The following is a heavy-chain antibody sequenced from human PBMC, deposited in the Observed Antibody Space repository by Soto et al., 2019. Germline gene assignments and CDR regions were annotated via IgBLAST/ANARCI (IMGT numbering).Heavy chain of an antibody. CDR2: ISSSSSTI. CDR3: AREIPSRGAGWFDP. Sequence: EVQLVESGGGLVQPGGSLRLSCAASGFTFSSYSMNWVRQAPGKELEWVSYISSSSSTIYYADSVKGRFTISRDNAKNSLYLQMNSLRHEDTAVYYCAREIPSRGAGWFDPWGQGTLVTVSS. CDR1: GFTFSSYS. D-gene: IGHD3-10*01. V-gene: IGHV3-48*02. J-gene: IGHJ5*02.